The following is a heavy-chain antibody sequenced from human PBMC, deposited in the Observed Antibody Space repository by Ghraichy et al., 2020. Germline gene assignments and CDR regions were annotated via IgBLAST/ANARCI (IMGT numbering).Heavy chain of an antibody. CDR2: IYYSGST. D-gene: IGHD3/OR15-3a*01. CDR1: GGSVSSGSYY. J-gene: IGHJ3*02. Sequence: SETLSLTCTVSGGSVSSGSYYWSWIRQPPGKGLEWIGSIYYSGSTNYNPSLKSRVTISVDTSKNQFSLNLNSVTAADTAVYYCARVGTGARSNAFDIWGQGTMVNGSS. V-gene: IGHV4-61*01. CDR3: ARVGTGARSNAFDI.